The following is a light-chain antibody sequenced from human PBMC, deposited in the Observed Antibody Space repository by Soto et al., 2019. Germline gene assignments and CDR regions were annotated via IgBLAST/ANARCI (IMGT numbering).Light chain of an antibody. Sequence: EIVLTQSPGTLSLSPGEKATLSCRASQSVSSTYLAWYQQKPDQAPRLLIYGASSRAAGIPDRFSGSGSGTDFTLTISRLEPEDSAVYYCQEYGSSRTFGQGTKVEIK. V-gene: IGKV3-20*01. CDR3: QEYGSSRT. CDR2: GAS. J-gene: IGKJ1*01. CDR1: QSVSSTY.